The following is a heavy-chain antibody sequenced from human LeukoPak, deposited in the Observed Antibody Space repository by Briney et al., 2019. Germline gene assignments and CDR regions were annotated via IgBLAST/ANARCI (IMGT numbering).Heavy chain of an antibody. CDR2: ITHHGRT. CDR1: GGSFCNYY. Sequence: SETLSLTCAIYGGSFCNYYYNWVRQPPGKGLEWIGEITHHGRTNYNPSLKSRVTISVDTSKNQFSLKLSSVAAADTAVYYCATIYGDFSDFDYWGQGTLVTVSS. J-gene: IGHJ4*02. V-gene: IGHV4-34*01. D-gene: IGHD4-17*01. CDR3: ATIYGDFSDFDY.